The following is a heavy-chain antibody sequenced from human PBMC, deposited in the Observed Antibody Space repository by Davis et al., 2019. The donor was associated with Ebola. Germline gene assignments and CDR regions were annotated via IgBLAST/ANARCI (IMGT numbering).Heavy chain of an antibody. D-gene: IGHD3-3*01. Sequence: ASVQVSCKASGYTFTSYAMHWVRQAPGQRLEWMGWINAGNGNTNYAQKLQGRVTMTTDTSTSTAYMELRSLRSDDTAVYYCAMWGITIFGVGELSYWGQGTLVTVSS. CDR1: GYTFTSYA. CDR3: AMWGITIFGVGELSY. V-gene: IGHV1-3*01. J-gene: IGHJ4*02. CDR2: INAGNGNT.